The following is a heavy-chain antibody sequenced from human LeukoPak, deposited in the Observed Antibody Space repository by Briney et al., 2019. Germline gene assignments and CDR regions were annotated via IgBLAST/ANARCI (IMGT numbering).Heavy chain of an antibody. CDR2: MNPNSGNT. J-gene: IGHJ4*02. V-gene: IGHV1-8*01. CDR1: EYTFTSYD. CDR3: ARGSWGEIAGRKSFEF. Sequence: ASVKVSCKASEYTFTSYDINWVRQGTGQGLEWMGWMNPNSGNTGYAQKFQGRVTMTRVTSISTAYMELNNLTSEDTAVYYCARGSWGEIAGRKSFEFWGQGSLVTVSS. D-gene: IGHD6-6*01.